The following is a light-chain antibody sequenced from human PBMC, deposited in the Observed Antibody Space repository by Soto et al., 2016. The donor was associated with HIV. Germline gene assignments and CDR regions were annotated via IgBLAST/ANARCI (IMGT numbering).Light chain of an antibody. CDR2: QDT. Sequence: SYVLTQPPSVSVAPGKTARITCGGDNIGSKNVRWYQQKPGQSPVAIIYQDTKRPSGIPERFSGSNSGNTATLTISGTQAMDEADYYCQAWGSSTAVFGGGTKLTVL. V-gene: IGLV3-1*01. CDR1: NIGSKN. J-gene: IGLJ3*02. CDR3: QAWGSSTAV.